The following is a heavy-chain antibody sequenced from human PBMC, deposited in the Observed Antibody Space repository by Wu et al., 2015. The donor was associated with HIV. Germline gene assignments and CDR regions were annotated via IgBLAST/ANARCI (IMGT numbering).Heavy chain of an antibody. Sequence: QVQLVQSGAEVKKPGSSVKVSCKASGGTFSSYAISWVRQAPGQGLEWMGGIIPIFGTANYAQKFQGRVTITADESTSTAYMELSSLRSEDTAVYYCARSDYGGNSGHYYYYMDVWGKGTTVTVSS. CDR1: GGTFSSYA. CDR3: ARSDYGGNSGHYYYYMDV. J-gene: IGHJ6*03. CDR2: IIPIFGTA. V-gene: IGHV1-69*12. D-gene: IGHD4-23*01.